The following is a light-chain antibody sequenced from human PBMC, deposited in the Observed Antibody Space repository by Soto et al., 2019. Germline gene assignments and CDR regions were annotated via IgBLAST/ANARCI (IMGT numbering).Light chain of an antibody. V-gene: IGKV1-5*03. Sequence: DIQITQSPSTLSASVGDRVTITCRASQTIRTWLAWYQQKPGKAPKLLIYKASSSESGVPSRFSGSGSGTDFTLTIRSLQPDDSATYYCQQYESGWTFGQGTKVEIK. CDR3: QQYESGWT. CDR2: KAS. J-gene: IGKJ1*01. CDR1: QTIRTW.